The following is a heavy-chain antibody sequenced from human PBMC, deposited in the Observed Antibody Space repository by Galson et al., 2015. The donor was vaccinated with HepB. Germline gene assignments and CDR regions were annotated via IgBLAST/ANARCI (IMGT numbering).Heavy chain of an antibody. Sequence: SVKVSCKASGGTFSSYAISWVRQAPGQGLEWMGRIIPILGIANYAQKFQGRVTITADKSTSTAYMELSSLRSEDTAVYYCARGIAGSSWYYFDYWGQGTLVTVSS. J-gene: IGHJ4*02. CDR3: ARGIAGSSWYYFDY. V-gene: IGHV1-69*04. CDR1: GGTFSSYA. D-gene: IGHD6-13*01. CDR2: IIPILGIA.